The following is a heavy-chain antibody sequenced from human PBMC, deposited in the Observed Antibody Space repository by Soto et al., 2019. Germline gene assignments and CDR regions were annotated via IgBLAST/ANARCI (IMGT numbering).Heavy chain of an antibody. CDR2: VTWNSDST. J-gene: IGHJ4*02. CDR1: GFTFSSYA. Sequence: XGSLRLSCSAAGFTFSSYAMSWVRQAPGRGLEWVSGVTWNSDSTYYADSVKGRFTISRDNSKNTLYMQMNSLRAEDTAVYYCAKGNSGYYYDYWGQGTLVTVSS. CDR3: AKGNSGYYYDY. D-gene: IGHD3-22*01. V-gene: IGHV3-23*01.